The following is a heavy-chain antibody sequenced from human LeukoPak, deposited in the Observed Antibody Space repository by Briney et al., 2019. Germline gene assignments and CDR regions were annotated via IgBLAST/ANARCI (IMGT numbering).Heavy chain of an antibody. D-gene: IGHD3-3*01. V-gene: IGHV3-23*01. J-gene: IGHJ4*02. CDR1: GFTFSSYA. CDR3: AWSGLKIES. CDR2: ISGSGGST. Sequence: PGGSLRLSCAASGFTFSSYAMSWVRHTPGKGLEWVSSISGSGGSTYYADSVKGRFTISRDNSKNTLYLQMNSLRAEDTAVYYCAWSGLKIESWGQGTPVTVSS.